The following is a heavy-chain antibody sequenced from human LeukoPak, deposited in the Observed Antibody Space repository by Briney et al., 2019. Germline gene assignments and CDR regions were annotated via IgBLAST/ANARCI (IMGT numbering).Heavy chain of an antibody. CDR2: IYTSGST. V-gene: IGHV4-4*07. D-gene: IGHD3-22*01. J-gene: IGHJ4*02. CDR3: ARDAYYYDSSGYLGVDY. Sequence: PSETLSLTCTASGVSITSYYWSWIRQPAGKGLEWIGRIYTSGSTNYNPSLKSRVTMSVDTSKNQFSLKLSSVTAADTAVYYCARDAYYYDSSGYLGVDYWGQGTLVTVSS. CDR1: GVSITSYY.